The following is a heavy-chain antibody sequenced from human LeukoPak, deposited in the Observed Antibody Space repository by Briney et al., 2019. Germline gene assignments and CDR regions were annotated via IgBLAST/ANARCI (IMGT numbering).Heavy chain of an antibody. CDR1: GGSISSYY. CDR2: IYYSGST. Sequence: SETLSLTCTVSGGSISSYYWSWIRQPPGKGLEWIGYIYYSGSTNYNPSLKSRVTISVDTSKNQFSLKLSSVTAAATAVYSLGRDFAPALGYDYVWGSYRQEGAFDIWGQGTMVTVSS. V-gene: IGHV4-59*13. D-gene: IGHD3-16*02. CDR3: GRDFAPALGYDYVWGSYRQEGAFDI. J-gene: IGHJ3*02.